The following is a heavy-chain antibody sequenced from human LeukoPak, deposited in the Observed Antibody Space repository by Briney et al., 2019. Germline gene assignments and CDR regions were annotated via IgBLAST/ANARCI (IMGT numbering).Heavy chain of an antibody. CDR1: GFTFSSYG. D-gene: IGHD1-7*01. CDR2: ISPTGSTI. Sequence: GGSLRLSCAASGFTFSSYGMNWVRQAPGKGLEWVSYISPTGSTIYYADSVKGRFTISRDNAKNSLYLQMNSLRAEDTAVYYCARAHNWKYGTFDYWGQGTLVTVSS. J-gene: IGHJ4*02. V-gene: IGHV3-48*03. CDR3: ARAHNWKYGTFDY.